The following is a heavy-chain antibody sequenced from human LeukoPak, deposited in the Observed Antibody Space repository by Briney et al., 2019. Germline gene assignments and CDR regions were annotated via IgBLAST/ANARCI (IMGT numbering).Heavy chain of an antibody. J-gene: IGHJ4*02. Sequence: GESLRLSCAVSGFSVSRNYMSWVRQAPGRGLEWVSGISPSGDITYYADSVKGRFTISRDHPKITLYLEVISLTAEDTAVYYCAKDDAWLRFGEWSQGTLVTVSS. CDR3: AKDDAWLRFGE. D-gene: IGHD3-10*01. CDR2: ISPSGDIT. CDR1: GFSVSRNY. V-gene: IGHV3-23*01.